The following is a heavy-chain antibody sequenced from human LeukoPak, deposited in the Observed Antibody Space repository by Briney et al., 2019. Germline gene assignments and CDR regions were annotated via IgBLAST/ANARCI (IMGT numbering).Heavy chain of an antibody. J-gene: IGHJ2*01. V-gene: IGHV4-4*07. CDR1: GGSISSYD. CDR3: ARLSSTWYQDWYFDL. CDR2: IYTSGST. Sequence: SETLSLTCTVSGGSISSYDWSWIRQPAGKGLEWIGRIYTSGSTNYNPSLKSRVTMSVDTSKIQFSLKLNSVTAADTAVYYCARLSSTWYQDWYFDLWGRGTLVTVSS. D-gene: IGHD6-13*01.